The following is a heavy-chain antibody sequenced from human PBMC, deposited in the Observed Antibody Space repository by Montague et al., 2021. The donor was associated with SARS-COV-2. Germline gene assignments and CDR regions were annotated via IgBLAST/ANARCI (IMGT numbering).Heavy chain of an antibody. J-gene: IGHJ3*01. D-gene: IGHD1-14*01. CDR3: TRPRVRNAFDL. CDR1: RGSVTSSDYY. V-gene: IGHV4-39*02. Sequence: SETLSLTCTVSRGSVTSSDYYWAWVRQPPGKGLDWIGSLYNSGTTFYNPALQSRVAISVDMSRNHLSLQLSSVTAADTAVYFCTRPRVRNAFDLWSQGTLVTVSS. CDR2: LYNSGTT.